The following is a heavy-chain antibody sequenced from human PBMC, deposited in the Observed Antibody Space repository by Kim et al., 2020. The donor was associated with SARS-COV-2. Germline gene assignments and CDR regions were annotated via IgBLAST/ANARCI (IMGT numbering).Heavy chain of an antibody. Sequence: GGSLRLSCAASAFTFSSYSMNWVRQAPGKGLEWLSYISTSSSTIYYADSVKGRFTISRDNAKNSLYLQMNSLRDEDTAVYYCATYYYDSSGRGPYLDYWGQGALVTVCS. J-gene: IGHJ4*02. D-gene: IGHD3-22*01. CDR3: ATYYYDSSGRGPYLDY. V-gene: IGHV3-48*02. CDR1: AFTFSSYS. CDR2: ISTSSSTI.